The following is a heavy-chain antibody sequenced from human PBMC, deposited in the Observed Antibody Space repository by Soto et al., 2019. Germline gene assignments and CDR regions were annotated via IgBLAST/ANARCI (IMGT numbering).Heavy chain of an antibody. CDR2: ISGSGGST. J-gene: IGHJ6*03. CDR1: GFTFSSYA. V-gene: IGHV3-23*01. Sequence: GGSLRLSCAASGFTFSSYAMSWVRQAPGKGLEWVSAISGSGGSTYYADSVKGRFTISRDNSKNTLYLQMNSLRAEDTAVYYCARWGYDFWSGYYPGAYYYMDVWGKGTTVTVSS. CDR3: ARWGYDFWSGYYPGAYYYMDV. D-gene: IGHD3-3*01.